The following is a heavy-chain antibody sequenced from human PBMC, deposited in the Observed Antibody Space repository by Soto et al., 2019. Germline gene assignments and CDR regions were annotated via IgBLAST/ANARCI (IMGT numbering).Heavy chain of an antibody. CDR2: ISRDGGRT. D-gene: IGHD5-12*01. CDR3: AKDKGPGSGYNFFDY. J-gene: IGHJ4*02. V-gene: IGHV3-43*01. CDR1: RFTFDDYS. Sequence: PGGSLRLSCADSRFTFDDYSMHWVRQAPGKGLEWVSLISRDGGRTYYGDSVKGRFTISRDNSKNSLYLQMNSLRTEDTALYYCAKDKGPGSGYNFFDYWGQGTLVTVPQ.